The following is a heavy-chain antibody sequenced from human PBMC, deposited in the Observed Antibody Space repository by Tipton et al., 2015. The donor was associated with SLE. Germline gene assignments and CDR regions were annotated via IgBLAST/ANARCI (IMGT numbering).Heavy chain of an antibody. J-gene: IGHJ4*02. V-gene: IGHV4-59*01. D-gene: IGHD3-22*01. CDR3: ARGTAEAYYDSSGLGYFDY. Sequence: TLSLTCSVSGGSISIYCWSWIRQPPGKGLAWIGYIYYSGSTNYNPSLKSRVTISVDTSKNQFSLKLSSVTAADTAVYYCARGTAEAYYDSSGLGYFDYWGQGTLVTVSS. CDR2: IYYSGST. CDR1: GGSISIYC.